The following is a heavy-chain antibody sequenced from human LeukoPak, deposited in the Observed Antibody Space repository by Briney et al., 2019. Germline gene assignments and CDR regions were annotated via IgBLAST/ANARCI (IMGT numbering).Heavy chain of an antibody. CDR3: ARVGIAVAGTAYFDY. D-gene: IGHD6-19*01. V-gene: IGHV4-34*01. J-gene: IGHJ4*02. CDR2: INHSGST. Sequence: SETLSLTYTVSGGSISSYYWSWIRQPPGKGLEWIGEINHSGSTTYNPSLKSRITISVDTSKNQFSLKLSSVTAADTAVYYCARVGIAVAGTAYFDYWGQGTLVTVSS. CDR1: GGSISSYY.